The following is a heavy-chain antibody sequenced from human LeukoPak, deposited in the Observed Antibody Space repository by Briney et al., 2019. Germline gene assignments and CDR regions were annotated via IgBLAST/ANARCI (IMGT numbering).Heavy chain of an antibody. J-gene: IGHJ4*02. CDR2: ISYDGSNK. D-gene: IGHD6-25*01. CDR1: GFTFSSYG. V-gene: IGHV3-30*03. Sequence: GGSLRLSCAASGFTFSSYGMHWVRQAPGKGLEWVAVISYDGSNKYYADSVKGRFTISRDNSKNTLYVQMNSLRAEDTAVYYCARDRLLDYWGQGTLVTVSS. CDR3: ARDRLLDY.